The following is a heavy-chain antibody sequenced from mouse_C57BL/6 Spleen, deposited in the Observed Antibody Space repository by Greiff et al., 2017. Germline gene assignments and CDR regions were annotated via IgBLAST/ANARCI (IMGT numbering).Heavy chain of an antibody. CDR2: IHPNSGST. CDR3: ARYDYDPYYAMDY. D-gene: IGHD2-4*01. Sequence: QVQLKQSGAELVKPGASVKLSCKASGYTFTSYWMHWVKQRPGQGLEWIGMIHPNSGSTNYNEKFKSKATLTVDKSSSTAYMQLSSLTSEDSAVYYCARYDYDPYYAMDYWGQGTSVTVSS. CDR1: GYTFTSYW. J-gene: IGHJ4*01. V-gene: IGHV1-64*01.